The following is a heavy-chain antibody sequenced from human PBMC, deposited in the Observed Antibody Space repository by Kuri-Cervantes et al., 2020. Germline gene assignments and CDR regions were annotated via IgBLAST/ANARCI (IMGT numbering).Heavy chain of an antibody. J-gene: IGHJ4*02. CDR2: ISGSGGST. Sequence: ESLKISCAASGFTFSNYAMSWVRQAPGKGLEWVSGISGSGGSTYYTDSVKGRFTVSRDNAKESLYLQMNSLRDEDTAVYYCAIDQGRELSPLDCWCQGTLVTVSS. V-gene: IGHV3-23*01. D-gene: IGHD3-10*01. CDR3: AIDQGRELSPLDC. CDR1: GFTFSNYA.